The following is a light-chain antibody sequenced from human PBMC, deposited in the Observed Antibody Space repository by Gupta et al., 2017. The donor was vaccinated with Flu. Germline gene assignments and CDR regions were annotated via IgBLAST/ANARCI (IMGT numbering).Light chain of an antibody. V-gene: IGKV3-11*01. CDR3: QQRRGWPIT. CDR1: QSVSSY. Sequence: PATLSLSPGERATLSCRASQSVSSYLAWYQQKPGQAPRLLVYDASNRATGIPARFSGSGSGTDFTLTISSLEPEDFAVYYCQQRRGWPITFGQGTRLEIK. J-gene: IGKJ5*01. CDR2: DAS.